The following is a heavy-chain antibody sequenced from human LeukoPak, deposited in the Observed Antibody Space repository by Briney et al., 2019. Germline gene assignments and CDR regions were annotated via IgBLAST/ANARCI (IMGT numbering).Heavy chain of an antibody. V-gene: IGHV3-48*01. CDR2: ISASSSSI. CDR3: ARGGAARPDY. D-gene: IGHD6-6*01. J-gene: IGHJ4*02. CDR1: GFIFSDYG. Sequence: GGSLRLSCVASGFIFSDYGMDWVRQAPGKGLEWISYISASSSSIDYADSVKGRLTISRDNAKNSLFLQMHSLTVEDTAVYYCARGGAARPDYWGQGTLVTVSS.